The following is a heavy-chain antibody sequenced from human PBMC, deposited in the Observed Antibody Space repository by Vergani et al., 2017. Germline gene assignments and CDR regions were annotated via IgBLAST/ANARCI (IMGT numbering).Heavy chain of an antibody. CDR1: GYSFTKYW. D-gene: IGHD6-25*01. CDR3: ARLYGRDSSGSKYFDY. V-gene: IGHV5-51*01. CDR2: IHPADSDT. J-gene: IGHJ4*02. Sequence: EVQLVQSGAEVKKPGESLKISCQISGYSFTKYWMGWVRQMPGKGLEWMGIIHPADSDTRYSPSFQGQVTLSDDKSISTAYLQRSSLRASDSAMYYCARLYGRDSSGSKYFDYWVQGTLVTVSS.